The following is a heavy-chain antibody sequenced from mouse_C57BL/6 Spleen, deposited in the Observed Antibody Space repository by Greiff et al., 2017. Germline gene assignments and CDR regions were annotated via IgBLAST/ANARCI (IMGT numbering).Heavy chain of an antibody. V-gene: IGHV5-6*01. CDR1: GFTFSSYG. J-gene: IGHJ4*01. CDR2: ISSGGSYT. Sequence: EVQVVESGGDLVKPGGSLKLSCAASGFTFSSYGMSWVRQTPDKRLEWVATISSGGSYTYYPDSVKGRFTISRDNAKNTLYLQMSSLKSEDTAMYYCAREEFITTVVATSGFTYYAMDYWGQGTSVTVSS. D-gene: IGHD1-1*01. CDR3: AREEFITTVVATSGFTYYAMDY.